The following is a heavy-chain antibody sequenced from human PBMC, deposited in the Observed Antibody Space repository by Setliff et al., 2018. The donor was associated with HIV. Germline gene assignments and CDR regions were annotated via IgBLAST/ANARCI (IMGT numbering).Heavy chain of an antibody. CDR2: ISYSGST. D-gene: IGHD3-10*01. J-gene: IGHJ3*02. CDR1: GGSINSTSYY. CDR3: ASGYKYYYEDAFDI. Sequence: SETLSLTCIVSGGSINSTSYYWSWIRQHPGKGLEWIGYISYSGSTYYNPSLKSRVTISVDTSKNQFSLKLSSVTAADTAVYYCASGYKYYYEDAFDIWGQGTMVTVSS. V-gene: IGHV4-31*02.